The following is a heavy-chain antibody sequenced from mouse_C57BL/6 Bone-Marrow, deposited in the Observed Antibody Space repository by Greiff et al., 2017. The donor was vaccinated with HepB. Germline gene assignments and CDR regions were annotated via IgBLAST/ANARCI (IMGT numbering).Heavy chain of an antibody. Sequence: EVHLVESGGGLVQPKGSLKLSCAASGFSFNTYAMNWVRQAPGKGLEWVARIRSKSNNYATYYADSVKDRFTISRDDSESMLYLQMNNLKTEDTAMYYCVRHDYYGSSSWFAYWGQGTLVTVSA. D-gene: IGHD1-1*01. CDR2: IRSKSNNYAT. CDR1: GFSFNTYA. J-gene: IGHJ3*01. V-gene: IGHV10-1*01. CDR3: VRHDYYGSSSWFAY.